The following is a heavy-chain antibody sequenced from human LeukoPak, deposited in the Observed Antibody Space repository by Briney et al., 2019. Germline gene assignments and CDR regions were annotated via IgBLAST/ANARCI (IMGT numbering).Heavy chain of an antibody. J-gene: IGHJ5*02. D-gene: IGHD2-2*02. CDR1: GGSISNSTYY. CDR2: IYYSGST. CDR3: ATNRYCSSTSCYRFDP. Sequence: SETLSLICTVSGGSISNSTYYWGWIRQPPGKGLEWIGSIYYSGSTYYNPSLKSRVTISVDTSKNQFSLKLSSVTAADTAVYYCATNRYCSSTSCYRFDPWGQGTLVTVSS. V-gene: IGHV4-39*01.